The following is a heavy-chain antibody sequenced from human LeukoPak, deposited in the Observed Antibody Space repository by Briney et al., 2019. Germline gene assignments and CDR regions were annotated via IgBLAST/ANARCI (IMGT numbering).Heavy chain of an antibody. CDR3: ARGGSTSVLDENAFDI. V-gene: IGHV4-34*01. Sequence: PSETLSLTRAVYGGSFSGYYWSWIRQPPGKGLEWIGEINHSGSTNYNPSLKSRVTISVDTSKNQFSLKLSSVTAADTAVYYCARGGSTSVLDENAFDIWGQGTMVTVSS. J-gene: IGHJ3*02. CDR1: GGSFSGYY. D-gene: IGHD2/OR15-2a*01. CDR2: INHSGST.